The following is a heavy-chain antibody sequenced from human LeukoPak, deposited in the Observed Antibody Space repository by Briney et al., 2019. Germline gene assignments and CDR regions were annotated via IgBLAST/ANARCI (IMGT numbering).Heavy chain of an antibody. V-gene: IGHV4-34*01. J-gene: IGHJ4*02. D-gene: IGHD3-22*01. CDR1: GGSFSGYY. CDR2: INHSGST. Sequence: PSETLSLTCAVYGGSFSGYYWSWIRQPPGKGLEWIGEINHSGSTNYNPSLKSRVTISVDTSKNQFSLKLSSVTAADTAVYYCARARAYYDSSGYRPFPFDYWGQGTLVTVSS. CDR3: ARARAYYDSSGYRPFPFDY.